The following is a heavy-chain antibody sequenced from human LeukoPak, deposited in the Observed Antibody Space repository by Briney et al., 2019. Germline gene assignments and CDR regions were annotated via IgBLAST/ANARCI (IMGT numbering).Heavy chain of an antibody. Sequence: PGGSLRLSCAASGFTFSGYNLNWVRQAPGKGLEWVSYISSSGSTIHYADSVKGRFTISRDNAKNSLFLQMNSLRAEDTAVYYCARDLDPLNYWGQGTLVTVSS. CDR3: ARDLDPLNY. CDR1: GFTFSGYN. D-gene: IGHD3/OR15-3a*01. J-gene: IGHJ4*02. V-gene: IGHV3-48*01. CDR2: ISSSGSTI.